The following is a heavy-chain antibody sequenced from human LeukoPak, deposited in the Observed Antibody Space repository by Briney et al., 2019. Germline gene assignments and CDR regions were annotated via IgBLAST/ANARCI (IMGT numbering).Heavy chain of an antibody. J-gene: IGHJ4*02. Sequence: GGSLRLSCAASGFTFSSYGMHWVRQAPGKGLEWVAVISYDGSNKYYADSVKGRFTISRDNSKNTLYLQMNSLRAEDTAVYYCARVGYSYASSYFDYWGQGTLVTVSS. CDR1: GFTFSSYG. CDR3: ARVGYSYASSYFDY. V-gene: IGHV3-30*19. CDR2: ISYDGSNK. D-gene: IGHD5-18*01.